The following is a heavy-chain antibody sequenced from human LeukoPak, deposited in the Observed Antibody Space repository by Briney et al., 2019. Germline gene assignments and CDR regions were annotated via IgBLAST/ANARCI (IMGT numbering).Heavy chain of an antibody. V-gene: IGHV3-53*01. J-gene: IGHJ4*02. CDR2: IYSSGGS. D-gene: IGHD3-10*01. Sequence: PGGSLRLSCAASSFTVSNKCMSWVRQTPGKGLQWVALIYSSGGSYTADSVKGRFTISRDDSDNTLHLQMDSLRAEDTAVYYCATGCYFGSGSYGYLDSWGQGTLVTVSS. CDR3: ATGCYFGSGSYGYLDS. CDR1: SFTVSNKC.